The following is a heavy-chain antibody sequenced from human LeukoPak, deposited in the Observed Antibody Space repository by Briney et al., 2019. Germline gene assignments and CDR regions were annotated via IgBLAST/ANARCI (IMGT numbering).Heavy chain of an antibody. CDR3: ARDREDIVLLPGAKRKTWYFDY. CDR1: GGLISSGSYY. CDR2: MYTSGST. V-gene: IGHV4-61*02. J-gene: IGHJ4*02. Sequence: SETLSLTCTVSGGLISSGSYYWSWIRQPAGTGLEWVGRMYTSGSTNYNPSLKSRVTISVDTSKNQFSLKLNSVTAADTAVYYCARDREDIVLLPGAKRKTWYFDYWGQGTLVTVSS. D-gene: IGHD2-2*01.